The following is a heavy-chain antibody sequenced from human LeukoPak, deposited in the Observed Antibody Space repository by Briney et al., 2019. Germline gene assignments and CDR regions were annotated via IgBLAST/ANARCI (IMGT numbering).Heavy chain of an antibody. CDR2: ISGRGGRT. D-gene: IGHD3-22*01. CDR1: GGSISSGGYY. V-gene: IGHV3-23*01. J-gene: IGHJ4*02. CDR3: AHPHVLYDSSGLNFGY. Sequence: ETLSLTCTVSGGSISSGGYYWSWIRQHPGNGLERVSDISGRGGRTYYADSEKCRFTISSDNSKNTLYLQMNSLRAEDTAVYYCAHPHVLYDSSGLNFGYWGQGALVT.